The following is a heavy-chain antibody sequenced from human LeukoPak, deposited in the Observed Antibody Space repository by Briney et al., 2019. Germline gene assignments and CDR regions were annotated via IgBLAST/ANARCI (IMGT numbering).Heavy chain of an antibody. D-gene: IGHD6-19*01. CDR3: AKDHLYSSGWYAAFDI. J-gene: IGHJ3*02. CDR2: ISWNSGSI. Sequence: GGSLRLSCAASGFTFDDYAMHWVRQAPGKCLEWVSGISWNSGSIGYADSVKGRFTLSRDNAKNSLYLQMNSLRAEDTALYYCAKDHLYSSGWYAAFDIWGQGTMVTVSS. CDR1: GFTFDDYA. V-gene: IGHV3-9*01.